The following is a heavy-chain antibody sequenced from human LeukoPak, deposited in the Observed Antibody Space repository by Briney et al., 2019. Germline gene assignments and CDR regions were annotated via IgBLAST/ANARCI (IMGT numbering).Heavy chain of an antibody. Sequence: GGSLRLSCAASGFTFSDYYMSWIRQAPGKGLEWVSYISSSGSTIYYADSVKGRFTISRDNAKNSLYLQMNSLRAEDTAVYYCARSEGLGRLFSYYYMDVWGKGTTVTISS. CDR2: ISSSGSTI. D-gene: IGHD2-21*01. CDR1: GFTFSDYY. V-gene: IGHV3-11*01. CDR3: ARSEGLGRLFSYYYMDV. J-gene: IGHJ6*03.